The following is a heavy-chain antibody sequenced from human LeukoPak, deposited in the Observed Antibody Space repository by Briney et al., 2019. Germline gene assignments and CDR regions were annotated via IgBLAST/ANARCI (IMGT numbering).Heavy chain of an antibody. CDR3: AKRGVVIRVILVGFHKEAYYFDS. V-gene: IGHV3-23*01. CDR1: GITLSNYG. D-gene: IGHD3-22*01. J-gene: IGHJ4*02. CDR2: ISGSGGGT. Sequence: PGGSLRLSCAVSGITLSNYGMSWVRQAPGKGLGWVAGISGSGGGTNYADSVKGRFTISRDNRKNTLYLQMNSLRAEDTAVYFCAKRGVVIRVILVGFHKEAYYFDSWGQGALVTVSS.